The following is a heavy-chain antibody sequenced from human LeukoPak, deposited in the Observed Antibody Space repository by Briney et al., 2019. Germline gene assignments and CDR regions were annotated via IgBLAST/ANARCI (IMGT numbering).Heavy chain of an antibody. CDR1: AFTFSSYS. J-gene: IGHJ4*02. Sequence: GGSLRLSCAASAFTFSSYSMNWVLQAPGKGLEWVSYISSSGSTTYYADSVKGRFTISRDNAKNSLYLQMNSLRAEDTAVYYCASYCSTTSCYAVDYWGQGTLVTVSS. V-gene: IGHV3-48*01. CDR2: ISSSGSTT. CDR3: ASYCSTTSCYAVDY. D-gene: IGHD2-2*01.